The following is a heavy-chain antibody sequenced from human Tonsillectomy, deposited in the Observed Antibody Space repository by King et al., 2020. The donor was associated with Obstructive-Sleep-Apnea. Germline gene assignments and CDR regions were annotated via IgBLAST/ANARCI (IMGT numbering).Heavy chain of an antibody. CDR3: ARDKTTITTFDWFDP. CDR2: FYNSGNT. J-gene: IGHJ5*02. CDR1: GGSISSTNYY. D-gene: IGHD3-10*02. Sequence: LQLQESGPGLVKPSETLSLTCTVSGGSISSTNYYWGWIRQPPGKGLEWIGSFYNSGNTYYNPSLKSRVTISVDTSKNQFSLKLSSVTAADTAVYYCARDKTTITTFDWFDPWVQGTLVTVSS. V-gene: IGHV4-39*07.